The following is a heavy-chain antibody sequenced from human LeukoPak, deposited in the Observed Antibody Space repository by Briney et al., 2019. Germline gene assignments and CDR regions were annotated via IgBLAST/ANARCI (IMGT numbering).Heavy chain of an antibody. CDR2: ISSSSSTL. Sequence: GGSLRLSCAASGFTFSSYSMNWVRQAPGKGLEWVSYISSSSSTLYFADSVKGRFTVSRDNAKDSLYLQMNSLRAEDTAVYYCATYSSRNAREFQSWGQGTLVTVSS. CDR3: ATYSSRNAREFQS. J-gene: IGHJ1*01. D-gene: IGHD2-2*01. V-gene: IGHV3-48*01. CDR1: GFTFSSYS.